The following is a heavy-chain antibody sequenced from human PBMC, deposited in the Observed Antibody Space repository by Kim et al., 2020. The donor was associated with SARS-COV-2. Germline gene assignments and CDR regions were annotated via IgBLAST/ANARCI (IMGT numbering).Heavy chain of an antibody. D-gene: IGHD3-9*01. Sequence: SGPTLVNPTQTLTLTCTFSGFSLSTSGVGVGWIRQPPGKALEWLALIYWDDDKRYSPSLKSRLTITKDTSKNQVVLTMTNMDPVDTATYYCAHTHYDILTGYPNYFDYWGQGTLVTVSS. CDR2: IYWDDDK. J-gene: IGHJ4*02. CDR3: AHTHYDILTGYPNYFDY. CDR1: GFSLSTSGVG. V-gene: IGHV2-5*02.